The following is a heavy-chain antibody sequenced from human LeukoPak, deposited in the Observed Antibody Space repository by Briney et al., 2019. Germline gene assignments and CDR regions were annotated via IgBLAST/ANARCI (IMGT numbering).Heavy chain of an antibody. Sequence: SETLSLTCTVSGGSISSYYWSWIRQPPGKGLEWMGYIYYSGSTNYNPSLKSRVTISVDTSKNQFSLKLSSVTAADTAVYYCARSPVYDSSGYYVGWGQGTLVTVSS. V-gene: IGHV4-59*01. CDR2: IYYSGST. J-gene: IGHJ4*02. CDR3: ARSPVYDSSGYYVG. D-gene: IGHD3-22*01. CDR1: GGSISSYY.